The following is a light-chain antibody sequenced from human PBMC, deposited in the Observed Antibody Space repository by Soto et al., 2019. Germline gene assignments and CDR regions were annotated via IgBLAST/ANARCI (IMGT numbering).Light chain of an antibody. CDR3: QQYGSSPPIT. CDR1: QRIISSY. V-gene: IGKV3-20*01. J-gene: IGKJ5*01. CDR2: GAS. Sequence: EIVLTPSPGTLSLSPGERATLSRRARQRIISSYLAWYQQKPGQAPRLPIYGASSRATGIPDRFSGSGSGADFTLSIDRLEPEDFAVYYCQQYGSSPPITFGQGTRLEIK.